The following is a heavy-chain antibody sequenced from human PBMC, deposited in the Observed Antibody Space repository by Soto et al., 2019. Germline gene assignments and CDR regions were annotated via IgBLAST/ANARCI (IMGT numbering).Heavy chain of an antibody. D-gene: IGHD3-22*01. CDR1: GFTFSSYS. J-gene: IGHJ4*02. CDR3: ARDLDSSGYSPAY. V-gene: IGHV3-48*02. CDR2: ISSSSNTI. Sequence: ELQLVESGGGLVQPGGSLRLSCAASGFTFSSYSMNWVRQAPGKGLEWVSYISSSSNTIYYADSVKGRFTISRDNAKNSLYLQMTSLRDEDTAVYYCARDLDSSGYSPAYWGQGTLVTVSS.